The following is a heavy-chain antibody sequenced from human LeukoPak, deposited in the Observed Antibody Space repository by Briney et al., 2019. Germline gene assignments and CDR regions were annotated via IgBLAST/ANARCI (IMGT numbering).Heavy chain of an antibody. CDR2: MNPNSGNT. D-gene: IGHD3-3*01. CDR1: GYTFTSYD. Sequence: ASVKVSCEASGYTFTSYDINWVRQATGQGLEWMGWMNPNSGNTGYAQKFQGRVTITRNTSISTAYMELSSLRSEDTAVYYCARAPGVVITLFDYWGQGTLVTVSS. J-gene: IGHJ4*02. CDR3: ARAPGVVITLFDY. V-gene: IGHV1-8*01.